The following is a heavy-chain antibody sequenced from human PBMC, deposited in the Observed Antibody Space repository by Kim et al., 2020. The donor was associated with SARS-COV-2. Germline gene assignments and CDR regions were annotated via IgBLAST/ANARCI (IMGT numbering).Heavy chain of an antibody. V-gene: IGHV1-18*01. CDR3: AREVRTVIRAAAGSHTTNWFDP. Sequence: ASVKVSCKASGYTFTSYGISWVRQAPGQGLEWMGWISAYNGNTNYAQKLQGRVTMTTDTSTSTAYMELRSLRSDDTAVYYCAREVRTVIRAAAGSHTTNWFDPWGQGTLVTVSS. CDR1: GYTFTSYG. D-gene: IGHD6-13*01. CDR2: ISAYNGNT. J-gene: IGHJ5*02.